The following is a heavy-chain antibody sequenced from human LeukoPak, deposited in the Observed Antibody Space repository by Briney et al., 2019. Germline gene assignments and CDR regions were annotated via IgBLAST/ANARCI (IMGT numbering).Heavy chain of an antibody. V-gene: IGHV1-69*01. D-gene: IGHD3-22*01. CDR1: GGTFSSYA. CDR2: IIPIFGTA. J-gene: IGHJ4*02. CDR3: AVDSSGYYYPPYFDY. Sequence: SVKVSCKASGGTFSSYAISWVRQAPGQGLEWMGGIIPIFGTANYAQKFQGRVTITADESTSTAYMELSSLRSEDTAVYYCAVDSSGYYYPPYFDYWGQGTLVTVSS.